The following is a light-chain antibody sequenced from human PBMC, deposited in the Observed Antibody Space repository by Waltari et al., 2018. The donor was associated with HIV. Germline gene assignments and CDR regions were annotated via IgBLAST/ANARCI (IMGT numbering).Light chain of an antibody. V-gene: IGLV1-47*01. J-gene: IGLJ3*02. Sequence: QSVLTQPPSASGTPGQRVTISCSGSSSTIGSNYIYWYQQLPGTAPKLLIYRNNQRRSGVPDRFSGSKSGTSASLAISGLRSEDEADYSCAAWDDSLSGWVFGGGTKLTVL. CDR3: AAWDDSLSGWV. CDR2: RNN. CDR1: SSTIGSNY.